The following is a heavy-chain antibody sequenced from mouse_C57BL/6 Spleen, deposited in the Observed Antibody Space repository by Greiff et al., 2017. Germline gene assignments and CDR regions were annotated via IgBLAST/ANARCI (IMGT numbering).Heavy chain of an antibody. D-gene: IGHD1-1*01. CDR2: IYPGDGDT. Sequence: QVQLQQSGPELVKPGASVKISCKASGYAFSSSWMNWVKQRPGKGLEWIGRIYPGDGDTNYNGKFKGKATLTADKSSSTAYMQLSSLTSEDSAVYFCARDTTVKGWFAYWGQGTLVTVSA. V-gene: IGHV1-82*01. CDR3: ARDTTVKGWFAY. CDR1: GYAFSSSW. J-gene: IGHJ3*01.